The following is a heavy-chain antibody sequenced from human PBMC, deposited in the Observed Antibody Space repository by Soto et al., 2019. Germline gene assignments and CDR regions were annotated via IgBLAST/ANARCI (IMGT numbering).Heavy chain of an antibody. V-gene: IGHV4-39*02. CDR2: IYYSGST. CDR1: GRSISSSSYY. J-gene: IGHJ4*02. Sequence: QLQLQESGPGLVKPSETLSLTCTVSGRSISSSSYYWGWIRQPPGKGLEWIGSIYYSGSTYYNPSLKSRDTISVDTAKYYFSLKVSSVSAADTALYCCARKLKEYYFDYGGQGSLVTVSS. CDR3: ARKLKEYYFDY.